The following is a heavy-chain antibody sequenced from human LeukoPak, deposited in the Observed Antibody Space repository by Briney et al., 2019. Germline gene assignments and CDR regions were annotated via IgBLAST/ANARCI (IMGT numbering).Heavy chain of an antibody. J-gene: IGHJ4*02. CDR3: ARVLPNSGRYFDY. V-gene: IGHV3-74*01. CDR1: GFTFSSYW. CDR2: IFSDASST. D-gene: IGHD6-19*01. Sequence: GGSLRLSCAASGFTFSSYWMHWVRQAPGKGLVWVSRIFSDASSTNYADSVKGRFTISRDNAKNTLYLQMNSLRADDTAVYYCARVLPNSGRYFDYWGPGILVIVSS.